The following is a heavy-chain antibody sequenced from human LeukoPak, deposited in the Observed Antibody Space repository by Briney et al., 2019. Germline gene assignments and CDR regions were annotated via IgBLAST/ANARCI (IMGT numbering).Heavy chain of an antibody. CDR3: VRDWSVVPGGARDYHYYDMDV. CDR1: GSTFTAYY. V-gene: IGHV1-2*02. J-gene: IGHJ6*03. D-gene: IGHD2-21*01. CDR2: INPNNAAT. Sequence: ASVKVCCKTSGSTFTAYYIHWVRQAPGQGLEWLGWINPNNAATKLTQKFQGRVTMTRDTAISTAYMELTRQRSDDTLVYYCVRDWSVVPGGARDYHYYDMDVWGTGTTVTVSS.